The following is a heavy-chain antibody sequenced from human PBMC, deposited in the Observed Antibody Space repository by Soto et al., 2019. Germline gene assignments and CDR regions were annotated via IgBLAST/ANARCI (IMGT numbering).Heavy chain of an antibody. CDR3: ARDAFSEEQWLSPKSYYGMDV. Sequence: QVQLVQSGAEVKKPGSSVKVSCKASGGTFSSYAISWVRQAPGQGLEWMGGIIPIFGTANYAQKFQGRVTITADESTSTAYMELSSLRSEDTAVYYCARDAFSEEQWLSPKSYYGMDVWGQGTTVTVSS. CDR2: IIPIFGTA. V-gene: IGHV1-69*01. J-gene: IGHJ6*02. D-gene: IGHD6-19*01. CDR1: GGTFSSYA.